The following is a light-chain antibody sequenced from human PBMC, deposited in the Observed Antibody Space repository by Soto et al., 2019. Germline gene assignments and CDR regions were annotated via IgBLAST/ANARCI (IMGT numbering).Light chain of an antibody. J-gene: IGKJ1*01. Sequence: EIVMTQSPATLSMSPGERATLSCRASQNLKDYLAWFQQKPGQAPRLLIYGASTRATAIPARFSGSGSGTEFTLSISSLQSEAFAVYYCQQYNTWPRTFGQGTKVETK. V-gene: IGKV3-15*01. CDR3: QQYNTWPRT. CDR2: GAS. CDR1: QNLKDY.